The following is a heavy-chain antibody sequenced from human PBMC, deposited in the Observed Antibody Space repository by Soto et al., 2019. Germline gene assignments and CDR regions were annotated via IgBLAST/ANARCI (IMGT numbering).Heavy chain of an antibody. V-gene: IGHV1-8*01. CDR2: MNPNSGNT. D-gene: IGHD3-3*01. J-gene: IGHJ3*02. CDR3: ASPARNYDFWSAYSFDI. CDR1: GYTFTSYD. Sequence: ASVKVSCKASGYTFTSYDNNWVRQATGQGLEWMGWMNPNSGNTGYAQKFQGRVTMTRNTSISTAYMELSSLRSEDTAVYYFASPARNYDFWSAYSFDIWAQGTMVTVSS.